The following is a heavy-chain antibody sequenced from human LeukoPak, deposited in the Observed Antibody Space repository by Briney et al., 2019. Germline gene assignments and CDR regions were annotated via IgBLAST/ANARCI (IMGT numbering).Heavy chain of an antibody. CDR1: GFTVSGDY. V-gene: IGHV3-23*01. Sequence: GGSLRLSCAASGFTVSGDYMGWVRQAPEKGLEWVSSISGSGGSTYYADSVQGRFTISRDNSKNTLYLQMNSLRAGDTAVYYCAKDTTYYYGSGSYYAFDIWGQGTMVTVSS. D-gene: IGHD3-10*01. CDR2: ISGSGGST. CDR3: AKDTTYYYGSGSYYAFDI. J-gene: IGHJ3*02.